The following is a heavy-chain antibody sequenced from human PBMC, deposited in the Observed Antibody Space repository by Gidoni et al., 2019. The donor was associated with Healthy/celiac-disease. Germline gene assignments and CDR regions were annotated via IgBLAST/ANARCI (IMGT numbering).Heavy chain of an antibody. CDR2: ISAYNGNT. CDR1: GYTFTSYV. V-gene: IGHV1-18*01. Sequence: QVQLVQSGAEVKKPGASVKVSCKASGYTFTSYVISWVRQAPGQGLEWMGWISAYNGNTNYAQKLQGRVTMTTDTSTSTAYMELRSLRSDDTAVYYCAREANYDFWSGSSEGHGKNGMDVWGQGTTVTVSS. J-gene: IGHJ6*02. D-gene: IGHD3-3*01. CDR3: AREANYDFWSGSSEGHGKNGMDV.